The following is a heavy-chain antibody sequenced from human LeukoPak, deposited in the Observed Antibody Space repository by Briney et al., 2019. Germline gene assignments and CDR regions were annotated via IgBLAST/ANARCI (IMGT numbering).Heavy chain of an antibody. CDR2: IKEDGSEK. D-gene: IGHD2/OR15-2a*01. J-gene: IGHJ4*02. CDR3: ARDPSVLDCFDY. Sequence: GGSLRLSCSPSGFTLSRYYMSWVPQAPGEGREWVANIKEDGSEKDYVDSVGGRFTVSRDNAKNSLYLQLNSPRAEDTAVYYCARDPSVLDCFDYWGQGTLVTVSS. V-gene: IGHV3-7*04. CDR1: GFTLSRYY.